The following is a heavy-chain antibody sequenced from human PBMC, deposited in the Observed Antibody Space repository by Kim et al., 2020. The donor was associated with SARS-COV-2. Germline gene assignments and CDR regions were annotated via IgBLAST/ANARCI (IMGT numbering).Heavy chain of an antibody. Sequence: SETLSLTCTVSGGSISSSSYYWGWIRQPPGKGLEWIGSIYYSGSTYYNPSLKSRVTISVDTSKNQFSLKLSSVTAADTAVYYCASDPPAAAGTSRWFDPWGQGTLVTVSS. CDR1: GGSISSSSYY. CDR2: IYYSGST. D-gene: IGHD6-13*01. V-gene: IGHV4-39*01. CDR3: ASDPPAAAGTSRWFDP. J-gene: IGHJ5*02.